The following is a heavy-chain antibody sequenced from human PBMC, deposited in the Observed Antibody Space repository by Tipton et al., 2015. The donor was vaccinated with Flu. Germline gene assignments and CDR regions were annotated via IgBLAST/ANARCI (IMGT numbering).Heavy chain of an antibody. Sequence: TLSLTCTVSGGSISSGSYYWSWIRQPAGKGLEWIGRIYTGGSTNYNPSLKSRVTISVDTSKNQFSLKLSSVTAADMAVYYCARGGDGYNPIDYWGQGTLVTVSS. D-gene: IGHD5-24*01. V-gene: IGHV4-61*02. J-gene: IGHJ4*02. CDR2: IYTGGST. CDR1: GGSISSGSYY. CDR3: ARGGDGYNPIDY.